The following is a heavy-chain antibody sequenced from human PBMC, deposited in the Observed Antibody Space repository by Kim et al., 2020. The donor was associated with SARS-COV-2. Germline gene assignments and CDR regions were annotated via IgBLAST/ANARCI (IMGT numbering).Heavy chain of an antibody. CDR3: ARRISRGAIAAARVFDY. V-gene: IGHV4-34*01. Sequence: SETLSLTCAVYGGSFSGYYWSWIRQPPGKGLEWIGEINHSGSTNYNPSLKSRVTISVDTSKNQFSLKLSSVTAAHTAVYYCARRISRGAIAAARVFDYWG. J-gene: IGHJ4*01. CDR2: INHSGST. D-gene: IGHD6-13*01. CDR1: GGSFSGYY.